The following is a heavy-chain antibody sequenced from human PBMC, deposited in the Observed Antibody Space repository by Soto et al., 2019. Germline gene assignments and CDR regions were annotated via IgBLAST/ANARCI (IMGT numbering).Heavy chain of an antibody. CDR2: IVVGSGNT. V-gene: IGHV1-58*01. D-gene: IGHD3-3*01. CDR1: GFTFTSSA. Sequence: SVKVSCKASGFTFTSSAVQWVRQARGQRLEWIGWIVVGSGNTNYAQKFQERVTITRDMSTSTAYMELSSLRSEDTAVYYCAAETYYDFWSCYPSFDYCRQLTLVTVSS. CDR3: AAETYYDFWSCYPSFDY. J-gene: IGHJ4*02.